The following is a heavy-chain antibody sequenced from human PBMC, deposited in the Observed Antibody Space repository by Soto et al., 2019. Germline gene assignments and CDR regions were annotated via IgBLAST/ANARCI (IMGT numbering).Heavy chain of an antibody. D-gene: IGHD4-17*01. Sequence: SVKVSCKASGGTFSSYAISGVRQAPGQGLEWMGGIIPIFGTANYAQKFQGRVTITADESTSTAYMELSSLRSEDKDVYYCARAFLDYGGKFDYWGQGTLVTVSS. V-gene: IGHV1-69*13. CDR3: ARAFLDYGGKFDY. CDR2: IIPIFGTA. CDR1: GGTFSSYA. J-gene: IGHJ4*02.